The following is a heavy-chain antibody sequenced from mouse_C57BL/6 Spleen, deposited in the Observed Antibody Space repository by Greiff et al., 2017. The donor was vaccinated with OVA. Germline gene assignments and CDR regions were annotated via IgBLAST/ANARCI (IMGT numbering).Heavy chain of an antibody. V-gene: IGHV5-4*01. CDR2: ISDGGSYT. Sequence: EVQLVESGGGLVKPGGSLKLSCAASGFTFSSYAMSWVRQTPEKRLEWVATISDGGSYTYYPDNVKGRFTISRDNAKNNLYLQMRHLKSEDTAMYYCARDRGSSYVDYWGQGTTLTVSS. CDR3: ARDRGSSYVDY. J-gene: IGHJ2*01. D-gene: IGHD1-1*01. CDR1: GFTFSSYA.